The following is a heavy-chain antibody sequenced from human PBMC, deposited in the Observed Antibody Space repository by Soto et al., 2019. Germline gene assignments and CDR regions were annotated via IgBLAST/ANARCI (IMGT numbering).Heavy chain of an antibody. CDR2: IYYSGST. D-gene: IGHD1-1*01. Sequence: PSETLSLTCTVSGGSISSYYWSWIRQPPGKGLEWIGYIYYSGSTNYNPSLKSRVTISVDTSKNQFSLKLSSVTAADTAVYYCARGETTGTTLYYYYGMDVWGQGTTVTVSS. J-gene: IGHJ6*02. CDR1: GGSISSYY. CDR3: ARGETTGTTLYYYYGMDV. V-gene: IGHV4-59*12.